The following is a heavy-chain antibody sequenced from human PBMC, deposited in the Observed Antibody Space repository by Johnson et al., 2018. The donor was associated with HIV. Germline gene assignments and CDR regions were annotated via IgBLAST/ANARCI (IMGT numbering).Heavy chain of an antibody. CDR2: IWYDGSNK. J-gene: IGHJ3*02. V-gene: IGHV3-30*04. CDR3: AKGTRRITMIVVVHRADAFDI. D-gene: IGHD3-22*01. CDR1: GFTFSSHA. Sequence: QVQLVESGGGVVQPGRSLRLSCAASGFTFSSHAMHWVRQAPGKGLEWVAVIWYDGSNKYYADSVKGRFTISRDNSKNTLYLQMNSLRAEDTAVYYCAKGTRRITMIVVVHRADAFDIWGQGTMVTVSS.